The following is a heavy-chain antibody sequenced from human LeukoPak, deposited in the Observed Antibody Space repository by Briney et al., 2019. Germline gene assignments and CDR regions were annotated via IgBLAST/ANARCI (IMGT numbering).Heavy chain of an antibody. V-gene: IGHV5-51*01. J-gene: IGHJ6*02. CDR2: IYPGDSDT. CDR3: ASQTRRYYYGMDV. CDR1: GYSFTSYW. Sequence: GESLKISCKGSGYSFTSYWIGWARQMPGKGLEWMGIIYPGDSDTRYSPSFQGQVTISADKSISTAYLQWSSLKASDTAMYYCASQTRRYYYGMDVWGQGTTVTVSS.